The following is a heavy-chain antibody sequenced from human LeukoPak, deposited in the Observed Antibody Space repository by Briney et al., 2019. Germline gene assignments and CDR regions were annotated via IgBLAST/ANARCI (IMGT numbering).Heavy chain of an antibody. V-gene: IGHV4-59*01. CDR1: GGSISSYY. Sequence: PSEXLSLTCTVSGGSISSYYWSWIRQPPGKGLEGIGYIYYSGSTNYNPSLESRVTISVDPSKNQFSLKLSSVTAADTAVYYCATSTMVRGVIITTPAFFDYWGQGTLVTVSS. D-gene: IGHD3-10*01. J-gene: IGHJ4*02. CDR3: ATSTMVRGVIITTPAFFDY. CDR2: IYYSGST.